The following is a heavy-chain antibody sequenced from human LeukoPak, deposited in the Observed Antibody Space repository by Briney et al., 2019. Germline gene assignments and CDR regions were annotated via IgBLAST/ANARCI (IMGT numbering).Heavy chain of an antibody. CDR1: GGSISTYY. CDR3: AREYSSSSGKNAFDV. D-gene: IGHD6-6*01. CDR2: IYASGNT. Sequence: PSETLSLTCTVSGGSISTYYWSLIRQPAGKGLEWIGRIYASGNTTYNPSLKCRVTMSLDTSKNQFSLRLTSVTAADTAVYYCAREYSSSSGKNAFDVWGQGTMVTVSS. V-gene: IGHV4-4*07. J-gene: IGHJ3*01.